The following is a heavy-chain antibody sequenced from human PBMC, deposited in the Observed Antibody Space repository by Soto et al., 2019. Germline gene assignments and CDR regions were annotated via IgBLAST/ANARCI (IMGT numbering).Heavy chain of an antibody. J-gene: IGHJ5*02. CDR2: ICYSGST. V-gene: IGHV4-39*01. Sequence: SETLSLTCTVSGGSIISSSYYWGWILQPPGKGLEWIGSICYSGSTYYNPSLKSRVTISVDTSKNQFSLKLSSVTAADTAVYYCARPYSSSGWFDPWGQGNLVTVSS. CDR1: GGSIISSSYY. CDR3: ARPYSSSGWFDP. D-gene: IGHD6-13*01.